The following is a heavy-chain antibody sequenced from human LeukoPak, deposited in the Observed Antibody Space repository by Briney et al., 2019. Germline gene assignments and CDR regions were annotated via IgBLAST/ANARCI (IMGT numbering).Heavy chain of an antibody. CDR2: ISGSGGST. Sequence: GGSLGLSCAASGFTFSSYAMSWVRQAPGKGLEWVSAISGSGGSTYYADSVKGRFTISRDNSKNTLYLQMNSLRAEDTAVYYCAKDLGEMYYDILTGPTGDYWGQGTLVTVSS. V-gene: IGHV3-23*01. CDR1: GFTFSSYA. CDR3: AKDLGEMYYDILTGPTGDY. J-gene: IGHJ4*02. D-gene: IGHD3-9*01.